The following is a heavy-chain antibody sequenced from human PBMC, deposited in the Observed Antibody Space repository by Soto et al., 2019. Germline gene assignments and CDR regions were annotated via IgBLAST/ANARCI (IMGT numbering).Heavy chain of an antibody. Sequence: QVQLVESGGGVVQPGRSLRLSCAASGFTFSSYGMHWVRQAPGKGLEWVAVIWYDGSNKYYADSVKGRFTISRDNSKNTLYLQMNSLRAEDTAVYYCARDKGNYDFWSGYLPTYGMDVWGQGTTVTVSS. CDR3: ARDKGNYDFWSGYLPTYGMDV. CDR2: IWYDGSNK. D-gene: IGHD3-3*01. J-gene: IGHJ6*02. CDR1: GFTFSSYG. V-gene: IGHV3-33*01.